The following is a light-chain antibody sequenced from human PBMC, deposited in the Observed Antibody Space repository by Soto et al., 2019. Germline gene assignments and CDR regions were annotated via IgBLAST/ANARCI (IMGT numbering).Light chain of an antibody. Sequence: EIVLTQSPATLSLSPGERATLSCRASLSISSSLAWYQQKSGQAPRLLIYDASNRATGIPARLSGSGSGTDFTLTISSLEPEDFAVYYCQQRSHWPRTFGQGTKVDIK. CDR2: DAS. V-gene: IGKV3-11*01. CDR3: QQRSHWPRT. CDR1: LSISSS. J-gene: IGKJ1*01.